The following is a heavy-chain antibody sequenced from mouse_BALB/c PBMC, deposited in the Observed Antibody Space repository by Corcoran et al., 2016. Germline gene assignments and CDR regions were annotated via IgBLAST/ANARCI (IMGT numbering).Heavy chain of an antibody. D-gene: IGHD1-1*01. V-gene: IGHV1-18*01. CDR3: ARGYGSGYWYVDG. CDR2: INPYNGGT. Sequence: EVQLQQSGPELVKPGASMKISCKASGYSFTGYTMDWLKQSHGKNLEWIGLINPYNGGTSYNQKFKGKATLTVDKSSSTAYMELRSLTSEDSAVDYCARGYGSGYWYVDGGGAGTTVTVTS. CDR1: GYSFTGYT. J-gene: IGHJ1*01.